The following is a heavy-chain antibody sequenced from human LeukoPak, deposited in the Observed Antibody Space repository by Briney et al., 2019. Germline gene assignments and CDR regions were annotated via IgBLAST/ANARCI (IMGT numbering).Heavy chain of an antibody. D-gene: IGHD6-13*01. Sequence: PGGSLRLSCAASGFTFDDYAMHWVRQAPRKGLEWVSGISWNGGILGYADSVKGRFTISRDNAKNSLYLQMNSLRAEDTALYYCTKDIFTGIAASGAIDYWGQGTLVTVSS. CDR3: TKDIFTGIAASGAIDY. CDR1: GFTFDDYA. V-gene: IGHV3-9*01. J-gene: IGHJ4*02. CDR2: ISWNGGIL.